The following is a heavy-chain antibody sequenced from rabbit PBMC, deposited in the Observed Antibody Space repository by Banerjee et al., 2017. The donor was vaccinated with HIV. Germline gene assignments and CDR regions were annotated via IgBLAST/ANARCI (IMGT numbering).Heavy chain of an antibody. CDR3: ARWAGYFYYFNL. D-gene: IGHD1-1*01. Sequence: QEQLVESGGGLVQPGASLTLTCTASGFSFSSSYYMCWVRQTPGKGLEWIGCIVAGSDGMTYYATWAKGRFTISKTSPTTVTLQMTSLTAADTATYFCARWAGYFYYFNLWGPGTLVTVS. CDR1: GFSFSSSYY. V-gene: IGHV1S45*01. CDR2: IVAGSDGMT. J-gene: IGHJ4*01.